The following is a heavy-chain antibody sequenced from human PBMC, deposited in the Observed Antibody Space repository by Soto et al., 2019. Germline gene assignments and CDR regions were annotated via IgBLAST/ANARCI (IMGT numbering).Heavy chain of an antibody. D-gene: IGHD2-2*01. CDR2: INPNNGTT. V-gene: IGHV1-46*01. CDR1: GYTFINYY. CDR3: ARVGYCNSRTCYNWLDP. Sequence: ASVKVSCKASGYTFINYYMHWVRQAPGQGLEWMGIINPNNGTTVYAQKFQGKVTMTTDTSTNTVYMEVSSLGSEDTAVYYCARVGYCNSRTCYNWLDPWGQGTLVTVSS. J-gene: IGHJ5*02.